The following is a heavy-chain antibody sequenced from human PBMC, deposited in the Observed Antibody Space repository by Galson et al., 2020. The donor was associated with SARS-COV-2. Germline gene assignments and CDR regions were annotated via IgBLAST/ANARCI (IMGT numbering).Heavy chain of an antibody. CDR2: ITWNSGNI. J-gene: IGHJ6*02. D-gene: IGHD2-15*01. CDR3: AKDIGYCSGVGCYWGTYSYYGMDV. Sequence: GGSLRLSCAASGFTFGDFAMHWVRQAPGKGLEWVSGITWNSGNIVYADSVKGRFTISRDNTKNSLYLQMNSLRPEDTALYYCAKDIGYCSGVGCYWGTYSYYGMDVWGQGTAVTVSS. CDR1: GFTFGDFA. V-gene: IGHV3-9*01.